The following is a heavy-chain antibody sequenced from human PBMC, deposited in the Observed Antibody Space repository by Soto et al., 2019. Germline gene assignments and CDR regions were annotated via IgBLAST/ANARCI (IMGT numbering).Heavy chain of an antibody. J-gene: IGHJ6*01. CDR3: EREPRYCCGGSCTSKGDDYDS. D-gene: IGHD2-15*01. Sequence: GGSLRLSCTASGFIVSDTYVNWVRQAPGKGLEWVSVISNRGDTHYADSVRGRFSLSRDISDNTLHLQMNNLRVEDTAGYYCEREPRYCCGGSCTSKGDDYDSWEQGMMVTVSS. V-gene: IGHV3-66*01. CDR1: GFIVSDTY. CDR2: ISNRGDT.